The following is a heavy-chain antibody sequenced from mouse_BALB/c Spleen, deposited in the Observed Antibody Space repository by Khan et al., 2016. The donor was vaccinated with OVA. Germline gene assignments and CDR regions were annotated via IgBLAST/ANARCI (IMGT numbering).Heavy chain of an antibody. D-gene: IGHD1-2*01. V-gene: IGHV5-17*02. Sequence: EVELVESGGGLVQPGGSRKFSCAASGFTFSSFGMHWVRQAPEKGLEWVAYISSGSSTIYYADTVKGRFTISRDNPKNTLFLQMTSLGSEDTAMYYCARNYGYYFDYWGQGTTLTVSS. J-gene: IGHJ2*01. CDR3: ARNYGYYFDY. CDR2: ISSGSSTI. CDR1: GFTFSSFG.